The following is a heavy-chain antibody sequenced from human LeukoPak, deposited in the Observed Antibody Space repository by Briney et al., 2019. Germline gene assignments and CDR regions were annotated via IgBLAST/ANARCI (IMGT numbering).Heavy chain of an antibody. Sequence: GASVKVSCKASGGTFSSYAISWVRQAPGQGREWMGGIIAILGTANYAQKFQGRVTIPAQKSPSTAYMELSSLRSDDTAVFYCARVPGHNYYMDVWGKGTTVTVSS. V-gene: IGHV1-69*06. CDR1: GGTFSSYA. CDR3: ARVPGHNYYMDV. CDR2: IIAILGTA. J-gene: IGHJ6*03.